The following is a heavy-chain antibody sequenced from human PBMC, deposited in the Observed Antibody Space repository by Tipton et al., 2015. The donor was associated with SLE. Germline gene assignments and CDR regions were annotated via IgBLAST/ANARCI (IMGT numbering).Heavy chain of an antibody. V-gene: IGHV1-18*01. J-gene: IGHJ4*02. CDR3: ARDPHELWNGYWWDL. CDR2: ISTYNGNT. Sequence: QSGAEVKKPGASVRVSCKASGYTFTTYGISWVRQAPGQGLEWMGWISTYNGNTNYAQKLQGRVTMTSDTSTSTAYMELRSLRSDDTAIYYCARDPHELWNGYWWDLWGQGTPVTVSS. CDR1: GYTFTTYG. D-gene: IGHD3-3*01.